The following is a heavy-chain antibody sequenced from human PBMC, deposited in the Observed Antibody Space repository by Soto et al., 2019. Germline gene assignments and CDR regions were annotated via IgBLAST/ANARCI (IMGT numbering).Heavy chain of an antibody. V-gene: IGHV3-43*01. CDR1: GFTFDDYT. D-gene: IGHD4-4*01. Sequence: GGSLRLSCAASGFTFDDYTMHWVRQAPGKGLEWVSLISWDGGSTYYADSGKGRFTISRDNSKNSLYLQTNSLRTEDTALYYCAKDQVTHYGMDVWGQGTTVTVSS. CDR2: ISWDGGST. CDR3: AKDQVTHYGMDV. J-gene: IGHJ6*02.